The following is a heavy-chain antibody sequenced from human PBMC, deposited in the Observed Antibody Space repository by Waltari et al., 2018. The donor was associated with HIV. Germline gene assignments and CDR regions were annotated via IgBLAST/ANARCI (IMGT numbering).Heavy chain of an antibody. CDR1: GFPFSNYA. V-gene: IGHV3-23*04. Sequence: EVQLVESGGGLVQPGGSLRLSCAASGFPFSNYAMTWVRQAPGKGLEWVSTISGSGSSTYYADSVKGRFTISRDKSRNTLYLQMNSLRAEDTAVYYCAKDYAAAGRDDTFDIWGQGTMVTVSS. D-gene: IGHD6-13*01. J-gene: IGHJ3*02. CDR2: ISGSGSST. CDR3: AKDYAAAGRDDTFDI.